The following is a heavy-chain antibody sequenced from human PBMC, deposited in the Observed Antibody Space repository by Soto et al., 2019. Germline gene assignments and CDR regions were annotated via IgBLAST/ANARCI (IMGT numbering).Heavy chain of an antibody. J-gene: IGHJ5*02. CDR3: AGMPYTSGLRFDP. CDR2: IYQSGVT. Sequence: PSETLSLTCNMSGDSYSISTYSWSWIRQPPGKALQWIGFIYQSGVTSYNPSLESRVSISLDRSNNQCSRKLKSVTAANTAVYFCAGMPYTSGLRFDPWGPGTLVTVSS. D-gene: IGHD6-19*01. V-gene: IGHV4-30-2*01. CDR1: GDSYSISTYS.